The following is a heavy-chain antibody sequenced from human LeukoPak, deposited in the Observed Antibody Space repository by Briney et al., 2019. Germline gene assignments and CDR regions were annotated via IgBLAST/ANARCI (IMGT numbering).Heavy chain of an antibody. V-gene: IGHV4-4*07. CDR2: IYTSGST. Sequence: SETLSLTCTVSGGSISSYYWSWIRQPAGKGLEWIGRIYTSGSTNYNPSLKSRVTMSVDTSKNQFSLKLSSVTAADTGVYYCARAKYYGSGSYYNHWLDPWGEGTLLPVSS. D-gene: IGHD3-10*01. CDR3: ARAKYYGSGSYYNHWLDP. J-gene: IGHJ5*02. CDR1: GGSISSYY.